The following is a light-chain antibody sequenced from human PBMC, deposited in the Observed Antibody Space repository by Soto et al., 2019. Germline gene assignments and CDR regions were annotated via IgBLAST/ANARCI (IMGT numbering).Light chain of an antibody. V-gene: IGLV2-8*01. CDR2: EVN. CDR3: CSYAGSNNLKV. J-gene: IGLJ1*01. CDR1: SSDVGGYNY. Sequence: QSVLTQPPSASGSPGQSVAISCTGTSSDVGGYNYVSWYQQHPGKAPKLMIYEVNKRPSGVPDRFSGSKSGNTASLTVSGLQAEDEADYYCCSYAGSNNLKVFGTGTKVTVL.